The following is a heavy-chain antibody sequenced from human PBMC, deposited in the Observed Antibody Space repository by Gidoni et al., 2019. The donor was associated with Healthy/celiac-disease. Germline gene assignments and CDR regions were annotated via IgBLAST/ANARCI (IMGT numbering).Heavy chain of an antibody. CDR3: ARDPNSYSSSFYYYGMDV. V-gene: IGHV1-69*01. J-gene: IGHJ6*02. CDR2: IIPIFGTA. CDR1: GGTFSSYA. D-gene: IGHD6-13*01. Sequence: QVQLVQSGAEVKKPGSSVKVSCKASGGTFSSYAISWVRQAPGQGLEWMGGIIPIFGTANYAQKLQGRVTITADESTSTAYMELSSLRSEDTAVYYCARDPNSYSSSFYYYGMDVWGQGTTVTVSS.